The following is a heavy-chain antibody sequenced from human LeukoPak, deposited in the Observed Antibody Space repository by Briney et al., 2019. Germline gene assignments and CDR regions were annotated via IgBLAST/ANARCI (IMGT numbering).Heavy chain of an antibody. Sequence: TGGSLRLSCAASGFTFSSYSMNWVRQAPGKGLEWVSVIYRGDNTYYADSVKGRFTISRDNSKNTLYLQMNRLRAEDTAVYYCARHIEVFGDAFDIWGQGTMVTVSS. CDR3: ARHIEVFGDAFDI. CDR1: GFTFSSYS. CDR2: IYRGDNT. V-gene: IGHV3-66*04. D-gene: IGHD6-19*01. J-gene: IGHJ3*02.